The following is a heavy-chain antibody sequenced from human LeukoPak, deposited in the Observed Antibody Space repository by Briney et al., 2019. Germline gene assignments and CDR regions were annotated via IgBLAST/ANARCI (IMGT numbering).Heavy chain of an antibody. D-gene: IGHD3-16*01. CDR3: ARSYNDYNWFDP. J-gene: IGHJ5*02. CDR1: GGSISSHY. Sequence: PLETLSLTCTVSGGSISSHYWNWIRQPAGKRLEWIGRVYSRGSTNYNPSLKSRVTVSVDNSKNQSSLKLSSVTVADTAVYYCARSYNDYNWFDPWGQGILVTVSA. CDR2: VYSRGST. V-gene: IGHV4-4*07.